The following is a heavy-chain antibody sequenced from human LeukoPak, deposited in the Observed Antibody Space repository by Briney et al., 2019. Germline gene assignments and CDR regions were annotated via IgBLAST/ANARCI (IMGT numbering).Heavy chain of an antibody. D-gene: IGHD5-24*01. V-gene: IGHV4-39*07. CDR2: IYYSGST. CDR1: GGSISSNSYY. Sequence: SETLSLTCTVSGGSISSNSYYWGWIRQPPGKGLKWIGSIYYSGSTYYNPSLKSRVTISVDTSKNQFSLKLSSVTAADTAVYYCARPHLRGRWLQLRPWAFDIWGQGTMVTVSS. J-gene: IGHJ3*02. CDR3: ARPHLRGRWLQLRPWAFDI.